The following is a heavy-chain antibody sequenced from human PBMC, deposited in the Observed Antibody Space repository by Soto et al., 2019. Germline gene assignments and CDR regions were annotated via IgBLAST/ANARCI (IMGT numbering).Heavy chain of an antibody. CDR3: ANYGDSLDY. J-gene: IGHJ4*02. V-gene: IGHV3-30*18. D-gene: IGHD4-17*01. Sequence: ESGGGVVQPGRSLRLSCAASGFTFSSYGMHWVRQAPGKGLEWVAVISYDGSNKYYADSVKGRFTISRDNSKNTLYLQMNSLRAEDTAVYYCANYGDSLDYWGQGTLVTVSS. CDR2: ISYDGSNK. CDR1: GFTFSSYG.